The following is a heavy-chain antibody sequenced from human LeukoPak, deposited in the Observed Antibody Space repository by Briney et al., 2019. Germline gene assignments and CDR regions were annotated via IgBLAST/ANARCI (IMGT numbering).Heavy chain of an antibody. D-gene: IGHD6-13*01. Sequence: ASVKVSCKASGYTFTSYYMHRVRQAPGQGLEWMGIINPSGGSTSYAQKFQGRVTMTRDTSTSTVYMELSSLRSEDTAVYYCARDQPTIAAAGEDDYWGQGTLVTVSS. V-gene: IGHV1-46*01. J-gene: IGHJ4*02. CDR1: GYTFTSYY. CDR2: INPSGGST. CDR3: ARDQPTIAAAGEDDY.